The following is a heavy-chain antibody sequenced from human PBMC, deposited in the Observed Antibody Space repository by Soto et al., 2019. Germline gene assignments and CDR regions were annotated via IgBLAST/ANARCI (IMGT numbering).Heavy chain of an antibody. J-gene: IGHJ5*02. Sequence: SQTLSLTCAISGDSVSSNSAAWNWIRQSPSRGLEWLGRTYYRSKWYNDYAVSVKSRITINPDTSKNQFSLQLNSVTPEDTAVYYCARDQPNQVRVAGNWFDPWGQGTPVTVSS. D-gene: IGHD6-19*01. CDR1: GDSVSSNSAA. CDR3: ARDQPNQVRVAGNWFDP. V-gene: IGHV6-1*01. CDR2: TYYRSKWYN.